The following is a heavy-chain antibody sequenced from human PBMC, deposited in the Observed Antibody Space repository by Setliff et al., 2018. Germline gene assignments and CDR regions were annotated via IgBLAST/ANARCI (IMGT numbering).Heavy chain of an antibody. CDR2: VRFDGSYK. CDR3: VKVKKPLIRGSGFDY. CDR1: GFIFSGYG. Sequence: GGSLRLSCVASGFIFSGYGMHWVRQAPGKGLDWVASVRFDGSYKVYADSVKGRFTISRDNSENTLFLQMTSLRPEDTGVYYCVKVKKPLIRGSGFDYWGRGTLVTVSS. D-gene: IGHD3-10*01. V-gene: IGHV3-30*02. J-gene: IGHJ4*02.